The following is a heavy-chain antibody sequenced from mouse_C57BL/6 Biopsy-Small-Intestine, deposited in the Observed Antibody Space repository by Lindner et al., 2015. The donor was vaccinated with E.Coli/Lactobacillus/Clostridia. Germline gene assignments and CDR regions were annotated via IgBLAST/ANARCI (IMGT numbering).Heavy chain of an antibody. V-gene: IGHV1-80*01. CDR1: GYAFSSYW. CDR3: AREDYGSNHWYFDV. Sequence: VQLQESGAELVKPGASVKISCKGSGYAFSSYWMNWVKQRPGKGLEWIGQIYPGDGDTNYNGKFKGKATLTADKSSSTAYMQVSSLTSEDSAVYFCAREDYGSNHWYFDVWGTGTTVTVSS. CDR2: IYPGDGDT. J-gene: IGHJ1*03. D-gene: IGHD1-1*01.